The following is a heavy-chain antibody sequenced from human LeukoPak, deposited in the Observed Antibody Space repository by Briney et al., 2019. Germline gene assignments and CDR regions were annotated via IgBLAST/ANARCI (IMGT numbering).Heavy chain of an antibody. CDR1: GGSISSYY. D-gene: IGHD1-14*01. CDR3: ARGYTTDYYYMDV. J-gene: IGHJ6*03. CDR2: IYYSGST. V-gene: IGHV4-59*01. Sequence: PSETLSLTCTVSGGSISSYYWSWIRQPPGKGLEWIGYIYYSGSTNYNPSLKSRVTISVETSKNQFSLKLSSVAAADTAVYYCARGYTTDYYYMDVWGKGTTVTVSS.